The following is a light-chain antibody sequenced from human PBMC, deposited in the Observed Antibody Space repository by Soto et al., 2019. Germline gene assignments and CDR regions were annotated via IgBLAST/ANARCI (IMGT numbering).Light chain of an antibody. CDR2: DVS. CDR3: RSYTSSIIVV. J-gene: IGLJ3*02. Sequence: QSALTQPASVSGSPGQSITISCTGTSSDVGGYNYVSWYQQHPGKAPKLMIYDVSNRPSGVSYRFSGSKSGNTASLTISGLQAEDEADYYCRSYTSSIIVVFGGGTKLTVL. CDR1: SSDVGGYNY. V-gene: IGLV2-14*01.